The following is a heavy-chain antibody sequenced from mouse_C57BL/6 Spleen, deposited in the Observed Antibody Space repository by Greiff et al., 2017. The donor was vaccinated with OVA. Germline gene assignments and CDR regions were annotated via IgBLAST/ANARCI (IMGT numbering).Heavy chain of an antibody. J-gene: IGHJ2*01. CDR3: ARGGGYDGSSLDY. CDR2: ISSGSSTI. Sequence: EVQGVESGGGLVKPGGSLKLSCAASGFTFSDYGMHWVRQAPEKGLEWVAYISSGSSTIYSADTVKGRFTISRDNAKNTLFLQMTRLRSEDTAMYYCARGGGYDGSSLDYWGQGTTLTVSS. CDR1: GFTFSDYG. V-gene: IGHV5-17*01. D-gene: IGHD1-1*01.